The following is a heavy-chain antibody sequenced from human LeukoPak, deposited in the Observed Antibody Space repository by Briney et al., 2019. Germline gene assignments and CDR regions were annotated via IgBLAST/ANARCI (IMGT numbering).Heavy chain of an antibody. J-gene: IGHJ4*02. CDR2: ISYDGSNK. CDR3: AKDSSSWNNFDY. D-gene: IGHD6-13*01. Sequence: PGGSLRLSCAASGFTFSTYAMHWVRQAPGKGLEWVAVISYDGSNKYYADSVKGRFTISRDNSKNTLYLQMNSLRAEDTAVYYCAKDSSSWNNFDYWGQGTLVTVSS. V-gene: IGHV3-30-3*01. CDR1: GFTFSTYA.